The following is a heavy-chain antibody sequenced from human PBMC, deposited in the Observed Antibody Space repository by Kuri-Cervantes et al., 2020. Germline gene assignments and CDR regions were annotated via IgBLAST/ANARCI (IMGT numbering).Heavy chain of an antibody. J-gene: IGHJ4*02. CDR2: ISGSSSTI. D-gene: IGHD5-12*01. Sequence: GESLKISCAASGFTFSSYAMNWVRQAPGKGLEWVSYISGSSSTIYYADSVKGRFTISRDNAKNTVYLQMNSLRVEDTAVYFCARESPKSGYEQDYWGQGTLVTVSS. CDR3: ARESPKSGYEQDY. CDR1: GFTFSSYA. V-gene: IGHV3-48*01.